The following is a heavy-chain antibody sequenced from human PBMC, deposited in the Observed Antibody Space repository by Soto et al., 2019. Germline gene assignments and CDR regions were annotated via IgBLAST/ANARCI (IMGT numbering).Heavy chain of an antibody. J-gene: IGHJ5*02. CDR2: IYYSGST. CDR1: GGSISSSSYY. CDR3: ARLSRAPKKDHNWFDP. Sequence: LSLTCTVSGGSISSSSYYWGWIRQPPGKGLEWIGSIYYSGSTYYNPSLKSRVTISVDTSKNQFSLKLSSVTAADTAVYYCARLSRAPKKDHNWFDPWGQGTLVTVSS. V-gene: IGHV4-39*01. D-gene: IGHD6-13*01.